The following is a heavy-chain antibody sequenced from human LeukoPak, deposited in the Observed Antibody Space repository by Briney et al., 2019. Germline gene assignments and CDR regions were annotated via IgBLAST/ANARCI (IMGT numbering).Heavy chain of an antibody. CDR3: LRSGWKAGDY. D-gene: IGHD6-19*01. CDR2: ISGSGGST. J-gene: IGHJ4*02. V-gene: IGHV3-23*01. Sequence: GGSLTLSCAASVFTFSSYAMSWLRQAPGKGLKWVSPISGSGGSTYYADSVKGRFTICRDNAKNTLYLQMNSLRGEDTAVYYCLRSGWKAGDYWGQGTLVTVSS. CDR1: VFTFSSYA.